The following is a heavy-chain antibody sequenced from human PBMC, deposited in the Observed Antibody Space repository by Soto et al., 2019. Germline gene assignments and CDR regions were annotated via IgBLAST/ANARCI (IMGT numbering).Heavy chain of an antibody. J-gene: IGHJ6*03. D-gene: IGHD2-15*01. CDR3: AREADCSGGSCYAYYYYYYYMDV. V-gene: IGHV3-21*01. CDR2: ISSSSSYI. Sequence: GGSLRLSCAASGFTFSSYSMNWVRQAPGKGLEWVSSISSSSSYIYYADSVKGRFTISRDNAKNSLYLQMNSLRAEDTAGYYCAREADCSGGSCYAYYYYYYYMDVWGKGTTVTVSS. CDR1: GFTFSSYS.